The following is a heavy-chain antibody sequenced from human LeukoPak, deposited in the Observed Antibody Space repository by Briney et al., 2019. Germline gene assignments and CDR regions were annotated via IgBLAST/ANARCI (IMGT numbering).Heavy chain of an antibody. D-gene: IGHD2-2*01. Sequence: GGSLRLSCAASGFTFSSYGMHWVLQAPGKGLEWVASIRYDGSNKYYADSVKGRFTISRGNSKNTLYLQMNSLRAEDTAVYYCRGDIVVVPAAQWGGAFDLWAQGTMVTVSS. CDR2: IRYDGSNK. CDR1: GFTFSSYG. V-gene: IGHV3-30*02. CDR3: RGDIVVVPAAQWGGAFDL. J-gene: IGHJ3*01.